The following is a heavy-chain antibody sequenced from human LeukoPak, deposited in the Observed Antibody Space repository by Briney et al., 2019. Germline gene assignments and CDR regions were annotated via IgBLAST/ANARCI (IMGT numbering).Heavy chain of an antibody. CDR2: ISGSGSTI. V-gene: IGHV3-11*01. J-gene: IGHJ4*02. CDR1: GFTFKDYY. Sequence: GGSLRPSCAASGFTFKDYYMTWVRQAPGKGLEWVSYISGSGSTIYYADSVKGRFTVSRDNAENSLYLQMNSLIVEDTAVYYCARVGRVRVGGTLGFWGQGTLVTVSS. CDR3: ARVGRVRVGGTLGF. D-gene: IGHD1-26*01.